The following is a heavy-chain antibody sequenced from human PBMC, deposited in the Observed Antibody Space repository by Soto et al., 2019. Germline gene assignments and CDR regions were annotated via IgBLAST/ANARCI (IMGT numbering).Heavy chain of an antibody. CDR1: GGSISSGNYY. V-gene: IGHV4-30-4*01. D-gene: IGHD2-15*01. CDR2: ISSSGTT. Sequence: QVQLQESGPGLVKPSQTLSLTCTVSGGSISSGNYYWSWIRQPPGKGLEWTGFISSSGTTYYSTSLKSRVTISVDTSKSESSLNLSFVTAAETAVYYCATMGTPATGLYFFDYWGQGSLVTVSS. CDR3: ATMGTPATGLYFFDY. J-gene: IGHJ4*02.